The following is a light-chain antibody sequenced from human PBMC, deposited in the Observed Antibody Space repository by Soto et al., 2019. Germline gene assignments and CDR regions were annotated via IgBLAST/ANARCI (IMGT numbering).Light chain of an antibody. J-gene: IGKJ2*01. CDR2: GAS. CDR3: LQDYNYPRT. CDR1: QGIRND. Sequence: AIQMTQSPSSLSASVGDRVTITCRASQGIRNDLGWYQQKSGKAPKLLIYGASNLQSGVPSRFSGSGSGTDFTLTISSLQPEEFATYYCLQDYNYPRTFGQGTSLEIK. V-gene: IGKV1-6*01.